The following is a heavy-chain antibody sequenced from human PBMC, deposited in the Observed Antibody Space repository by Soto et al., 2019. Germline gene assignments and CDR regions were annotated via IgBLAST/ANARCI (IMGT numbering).Heavy chain of an antibody. CDR2: INAGNGNT. Sequence: ASVKVSCKASGYTFTRYAMHWVRQAPGQRLEWMGWINAGNGNTKYSQKFQGRVTITRDTSASTAYMELSSLRSEDTAVYYCARQYCTNGVCYNYYYYGMDVWGQGTTVTVSS. V-gene: IGHV1-3*01. CDR3: ARQYCTNGVCYNYYYYGMDV. D-gene: IGHD2-8*01. J-gene: IGHJ6*02. CDR1: GYTFTRYA.